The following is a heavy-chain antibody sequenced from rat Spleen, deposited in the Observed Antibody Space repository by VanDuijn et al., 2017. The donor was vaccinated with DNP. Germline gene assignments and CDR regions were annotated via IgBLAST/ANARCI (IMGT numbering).Heavy chain of an antibody. V-gene: IGHV5-7*01. CDR2: ISYDGSKT. CDR3: ARGGSGDY. Sequence: EVRLVESGGGLVQPGRSLKLSCAASGFSFNNYNMAWVRQVPKKGLEWVTTISYDGSKTYYRDSVKDRFTVSRDNAKSTLYLQMDSLRSEDTATYYCARGGSGDYWGQGVMVTVSS. J-gene: IGHJ2*01. CDR1: GFSFNNYN. D-gene: IGHD1-3*01.